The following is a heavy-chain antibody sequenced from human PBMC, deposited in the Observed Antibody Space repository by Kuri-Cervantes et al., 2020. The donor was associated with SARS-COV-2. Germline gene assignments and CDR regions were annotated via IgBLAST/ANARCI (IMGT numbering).Heavy chain of an antibody. D-gene: IGHD6-19*01. Sequence: GSLRLSCGVYGGSFSNFLWDWVRRPPGKGLEWIGEISYSGTTNYNPSLKSRVTISVDPSKNLFSLNLTSVTAADTAMYYCARLRRHNDGWFATGYYMDVWGKGTTVTVSS. CDR1: GGSFSNFL. J-gene: IGHJ6*03. CDR3: ARLRRHNDGWFATGYYMDV. CDR2: ISYSGTT. V-gene: IGHV4-34*01.